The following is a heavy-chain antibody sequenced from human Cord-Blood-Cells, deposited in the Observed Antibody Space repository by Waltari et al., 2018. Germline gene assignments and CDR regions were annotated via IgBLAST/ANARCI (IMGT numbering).Heavy chain of an antibody. J-gene: IGHJ4*02. CDR1: GYTFTSYD. D-gene: IGHD6-13*01. Sequence: QVQLVQSGAEVKKPGASVKVSCKASGYTFTSYDINWVRQATGQGLEWMGRMNPNSGNQGYAQKFQGRVTMTRNTSISTAYMELSSLRSEDTAVYYCARQSPGIAAAGRGFDYWGQGTLVTVSS. CDR2: MNPNSGNQ. CDR3: ARQSPGIAAAGRGFDY. V-gene: IGHV1-8*01.